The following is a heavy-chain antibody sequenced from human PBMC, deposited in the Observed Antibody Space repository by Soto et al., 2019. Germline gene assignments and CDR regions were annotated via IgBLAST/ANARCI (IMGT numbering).Heavy chain of an antibody. CDR1: GGTSSRYI. J-gene: IGHJ5*02. V-gene: IGHV1-69*02. CDR3: AIPHDYRGFDP. D-gene: IGHD4-4*01. Sequence: QVQLVQSGAEVKKPGSSVKVSCKASGGTSSRYIISWVRQAPGQGLEWMGRIIPILGMANYAQKFKGRVSITADKSTSTAYMELSSLRSEDTAVYYCAIPHDYRGFDPWGQGTLVTVSS. CDR2: IIPILGMA.